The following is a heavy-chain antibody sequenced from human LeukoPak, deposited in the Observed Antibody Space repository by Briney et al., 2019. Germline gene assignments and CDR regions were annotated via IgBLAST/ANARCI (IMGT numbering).Heavy chain of an antibody. CDR2: INPTRGSA. Sequence: ASVKVSCKASGYTLTSYDMHWVRQAPGQGLEWMGIINPTRGSATYAQKFQGRVTLTRDISSSTVYMELSSLRSEDSAVYYCARAGRILFCGGDCYSHWFDPWGQGTLVTVSS. CDR1: GYTLTSYD. D-gene: IGHD2-21*02. CDR3: ARAGRILFCGGDCYSHWFDP. J-gene: IGHJ5*02. V-gene: IGHV1-46*01.